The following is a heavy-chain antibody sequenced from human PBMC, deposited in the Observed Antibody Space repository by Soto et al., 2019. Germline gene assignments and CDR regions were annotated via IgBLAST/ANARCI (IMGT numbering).Heavy chain of an antibody. V-gene: IGHV1-18*01. D-gene: IGHD2-15*01. Sequence: QVQLVQSGAEVKKPGASVKVSCKASGYTFTHYGITWVRQAPGQGLEWMGWINSFSGDTNYPQKLQGRLTMTTDTSTNTVYMELRNLRSDDTAVYYCARDLHSGGKFLFFDMSGRVTLFT. CDR2: INSFSGDT. CDR3: ARDLHSGGKFLFFDM. J-gene: IGHJ2*01. CDR1: GYTFTHYG.